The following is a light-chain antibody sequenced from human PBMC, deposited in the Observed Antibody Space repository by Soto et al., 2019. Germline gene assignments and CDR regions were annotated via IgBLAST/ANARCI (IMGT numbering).Light chain of an antibody. V-gene: IGLV2-14*03. CDR3: SSHRSGSTPYV. CDR2: DVS. CDR1: SSDVGGYNY. Sequence: QSVLTQPASVSGSPGQSITISCTGTSSDVGGYNYVSWSQQHPGKAPKLMIYDVSNRPSGVSNRVSGSKSGNTASLTISGLQAEDEADYYCSSHRSGSTPYVFGTGTKLTVL. J-gene: IGLJ1*01.